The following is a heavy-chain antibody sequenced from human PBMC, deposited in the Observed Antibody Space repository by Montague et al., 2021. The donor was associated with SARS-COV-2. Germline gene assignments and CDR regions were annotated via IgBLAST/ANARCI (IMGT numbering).Heavy chain of an antibody. CDR3: ARLRDGVVPSPILGVGPYYSYYYLDV. D-gene: IGHD3-10*01. CDR1: GTSFSGYY. V-gene: IGHV4-34*01. J-gene: IGHJ6*03. CDR2: INHGGST. Sequence: SETLSLTCAVHGTSFSGYYWNWIRQPPGKGLEWIGEINHGGSTKYSPSLKSRLTISADTSKNQFSLKLTSVAAAGTAVYYCARLRDGVVPSPILGVGPYYSYYYLDVWGRGTMVTVSS.